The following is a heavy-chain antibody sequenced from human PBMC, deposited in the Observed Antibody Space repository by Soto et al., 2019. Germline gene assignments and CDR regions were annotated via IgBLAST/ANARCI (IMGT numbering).Heavy chain of an antibody. J-gene: IGHJ4*02. CDR3: ARDGSGGYTGDC. Sequence: EVQLVESGGGLVQPGGSLRLSCAASGFTFSNYSMNWVRQAPGKGLEWVSCISSSSSYIYYADSVKGRFTTSRDNGKNSLDRGMNGLRGEERAVYYCARDGSGGYTGDCWGQGTLVTLSS. D-gene: IGHD2-15*01. CDR2: ISSSSSYI. CDR1: GFTFSNYS. V-gene: IGHV3-21*01.